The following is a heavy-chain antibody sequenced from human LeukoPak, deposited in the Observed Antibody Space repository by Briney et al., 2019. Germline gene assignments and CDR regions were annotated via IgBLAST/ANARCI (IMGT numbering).Heavy chain of an antibody. CDR1: GYTFSSYD. D-gene: IGHD6-13*01. CDR3: ARTLGIAAAGRIEFDY. CDR2: MNPNSGNT. J-gene: IGHJ4*02. Sequence: ASVTVSCKASGYTFSSYDINWVRQAPGQGLEWMGWMNPNSGNTGYAQKFQGRVSMTSNTSISTAYMELSSLSSEDTAVYYCARTLGIAAAGRIEFDYWGQGTLVTVSS. V-gene: IGHV1-8*01.